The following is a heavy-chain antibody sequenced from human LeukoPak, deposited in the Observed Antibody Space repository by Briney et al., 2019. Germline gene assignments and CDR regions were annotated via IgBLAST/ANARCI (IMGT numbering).Heavy chain of an antibody. D-gene: IGHD1-26*01. CDR3: AKVVNSGSYFFHFDY. V-gene: IGHV3-23*01. CDR1: GFTFSSYA. Sequence: GGSLRLSCAASGFTFSSYAMSWVRQAPGKGLEWVSAISGSGGSTYYADSVKGWFTISRDNSKNTLYLQMNSLRAEDTAVYYCAKVVNSGSYFFHFDYWGQGTLVTVSS. CDR2: ISGSGGST. J-gene: IGHJ4*02.